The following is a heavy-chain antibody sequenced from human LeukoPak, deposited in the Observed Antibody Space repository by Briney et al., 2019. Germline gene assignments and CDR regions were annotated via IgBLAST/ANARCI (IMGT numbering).Heavy chain of an antibody. J-gene: IGHJ3*01. D-gene: IGHD2-2*01. CDR2: IKQDGSEK. CDR3: ARDQGYCTSASCRGDAFDV. Sequence: GGPLRLSCAASGFYFSSYWMSWVRQAPGKGLEWVAKIKQDGSEKYYVDSVKGRFTISRDNAKNSLSLQMNSLRAEDTAVYYCARDQGYCTSASCRGDAFDVWGQGSMVSVSS. V-gene: IGHV3-7*01. CDR1: GFYFSSYW.